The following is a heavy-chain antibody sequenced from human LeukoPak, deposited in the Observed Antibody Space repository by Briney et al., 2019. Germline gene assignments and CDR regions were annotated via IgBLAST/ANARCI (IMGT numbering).Heavy chain of an antibody. J-gene: IGHJ4*02. V-gene: IGHV3-43*01. CDR3: AKDRGYGGNSPVGD. CDR2: ISWDGGST. Sequence: PGGSLRLSCAASGFTFDDYTMHWVRQAPGKGLEWVSLISWDGGSTYYADSVKGRFTISRDNSKNSLYLQMNSLRTEDTALYYCAKDRGYGGNSPVGDWGQGTLVTVSS. CDR1: GFTFDDYT. D-gene: IGHD4-23*01.